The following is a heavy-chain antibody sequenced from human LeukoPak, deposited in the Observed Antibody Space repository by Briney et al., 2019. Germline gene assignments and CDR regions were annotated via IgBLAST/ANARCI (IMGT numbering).Heavy chain of an antibody. Sequence: PGESLKISCKGSGYTFTNYWIGWVRQMSGEGLEWMGIIYPGDSERKYNPSLQGQVTISADKSISTVYLQWSSLKASDTAIYYCARIEGSTFDYWGQGTLVTVSS. V-gene: IGHV5-51*01. J-gene: IGHJ4*02. CDR1: GYTFTNYW. CDR2: IYPGDSER. CDR3: ARIEGSTFDY.